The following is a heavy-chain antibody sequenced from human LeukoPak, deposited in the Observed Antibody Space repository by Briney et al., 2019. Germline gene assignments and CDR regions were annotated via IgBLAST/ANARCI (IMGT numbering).Heavy chain of an antibody. J-gene: IGHJ5*02. CDR2: IIPIFGTA. CDR3: ARDRKAAAGNWFDP. CDR1: GGTFSSYA. Sequence: SVKVSCKASGGTFSSYAISWVRQAPGQGLEWMGGIIPIFGTANYAQKFQGRVTITTDESTSTAYMELSSLRSEDTAVYYCARDRKAAAGNWFDPWGQGTLVTVSS. V-gene: IGHV1-69*05. D-gene: IGHD6-13*01.